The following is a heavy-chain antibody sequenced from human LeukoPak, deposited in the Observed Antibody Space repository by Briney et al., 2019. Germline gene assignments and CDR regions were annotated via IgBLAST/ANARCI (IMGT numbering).Heavy chain of an antibody. V-gene: IGHV4-4*09. J-gene: IGHJ4*02. D-gene: IGHD1-26*01. CDR1: GGSISGYH. CDR3: ARVGAGALDY. CDR2: ISPTGNI. Sequence: SETLSLTCTVSGGSISGYHWSWIRQPPGKGLEWIGFISPTGNINFNPSLRGRVTIAVDTSQNQFSLKLSSVTAADTAVYYCARVGAGALDYWGQGTLVTVSS.